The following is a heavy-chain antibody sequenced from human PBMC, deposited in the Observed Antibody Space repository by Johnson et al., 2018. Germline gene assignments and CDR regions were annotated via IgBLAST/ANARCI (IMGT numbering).Heavy chain of an antibody. V-gene: IGHV3-9*01. CDR3: SKDSTRVYQLGPTGGNYYYYRDV. CDR1: GFTFDDYA. D-gene: IGHD6-6*01. Sequence: EVQLVESGGGLVQPGRSLRLSCAASGFTFDDYAMPWVQPAPGKGLEWVSGLSWHSGSIGYADSVKGRFTISRDNAKNSLYLQINSLRAEEQALYYCSKDSTRVYQLGPTGGNYYYYRDVWGKGTTVTVSS. CDR2: LSWHSGSI. J-gene: IGHJ6*03.